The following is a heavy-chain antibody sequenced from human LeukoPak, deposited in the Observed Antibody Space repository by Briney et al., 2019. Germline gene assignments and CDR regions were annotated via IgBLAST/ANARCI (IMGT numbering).Heavy chain of an antibody. V-gene: IGHV4-59*01. CDR2: IYYSGST. CDR3: ARDGSGIPYYGSGSYDY. Sequence: PSETLSLTCTVPGGSISSYYWSWIRQPPGKGLEWIGYIYYSGSTNYNPSLKSRVTISVDTSKNQFSLKLSSVTAADTAVYYCARDGSGIPYYGSGSYDYWGQGTLVTVSS. CDR1: GGSISSYY. D-gene: IGHD3-10*01. J-gene: IGHJ4*02.